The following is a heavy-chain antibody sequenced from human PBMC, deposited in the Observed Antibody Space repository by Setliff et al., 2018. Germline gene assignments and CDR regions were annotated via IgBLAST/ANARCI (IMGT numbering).Heavy chain of an antibody. CDR2: INQDGSEK. CDR1: GFTFSIYW. Sequence: GESLKISCEASGFTFSIYWMTWVRQAPGKGLEWVATINQDGSEKYYVDSVKGRFIISRDNAEKSVGLQMNSLRAEDTAVYYCARDGRTRYYYYYMDVWGKGTTVTVSS. J-gene: IGHJ6*03. V-gene: IGHV3-7*01. CDR3: ARDGRTRYYYYYMDV.